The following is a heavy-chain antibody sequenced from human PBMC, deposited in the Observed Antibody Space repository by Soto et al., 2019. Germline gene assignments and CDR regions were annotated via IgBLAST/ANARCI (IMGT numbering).Heavy chain of an antibody. CDR3: ARGSSNWAYYFDL. J-gene: IGHJ4*02. D-gene: IGHD6-13*01. V-gene: IGHV3-48*02. Sequence: EVHLVESGGGLVQPGGSLRLSCAASGFTFSTYSLHWVRQAPGKGLEWVSYITGSGATVYYADSVRGRFTISRDNAKNSLYLQMKSLRDDDKAVYYCARGSSNWAYYFDLWGQGTRVTVSS. CDR1: GFTFSTYS. CDR2: ITGSGATV.